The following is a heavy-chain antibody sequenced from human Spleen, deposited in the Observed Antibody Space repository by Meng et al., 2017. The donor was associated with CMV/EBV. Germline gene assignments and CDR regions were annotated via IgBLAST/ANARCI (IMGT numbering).Heavy chain of an antibody. V-gene: IGHV3-7*01. D-gene: IGHD2-15*01. Sequence: LSLTCEASGFSFNIYWMSWVRQAPGKGLEWVANIKEDGTENHYADSVKGRFTISRDNAKNSLYLQVNSLRAEDTAVYYCARDQPGGYCSGFCYYGMDVWGQGTTVTVS. CDR1: GFSFNIYW. CDR2: IKEDGTEN. CDR3: ARDQPGGYCSGFCYYGMDV. J-gene: IGHJ6*02.